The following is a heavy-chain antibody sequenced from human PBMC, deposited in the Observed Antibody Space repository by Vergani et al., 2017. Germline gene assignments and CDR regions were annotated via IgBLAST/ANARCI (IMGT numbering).Heavy chain of an antibody. V-gene: IGHV4-4*07. J-gene: IGHJ6*03. CDR1: GGSISSYY. D-gene: IGHD5-24*01. CDR3: ARVLGMATMPYYYYYMDV. Sequence: QVQLQESGPGLVKPSETLSLTCTVSGGSISSYYWSWIRQPAGKGLEWIGRIYTSGSTNYNPSLKSRVTMSVDTSKDQFSRKLSSVTAADTAVYYCARVLGMATMPYYYYYMDVWGKGTTVTVSS. CDR2: IYTSGST.